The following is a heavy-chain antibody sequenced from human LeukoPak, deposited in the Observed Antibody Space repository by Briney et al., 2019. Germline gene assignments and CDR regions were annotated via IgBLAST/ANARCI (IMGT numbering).Heavy chain of an antibody. Sequence: GVSLRLSCAVSGFTSSNAWMSWVRQAPGKGLEWVANIRDAGGEIYYVDSVKGRFTISRDNAKSSLFLQMNSLRAEDAAVYYCARDKPRGSYYGSIFDSWGQGTLVTVSS. CDR2: IRDAGGEI. D-gene: IGHD1-26*01. J-gene: IGHJ4*02. V-gene: IGHV3-7*01. CDR3: ARDKPRGSYYGSIFDS. CDR1: GFTSSNAW.